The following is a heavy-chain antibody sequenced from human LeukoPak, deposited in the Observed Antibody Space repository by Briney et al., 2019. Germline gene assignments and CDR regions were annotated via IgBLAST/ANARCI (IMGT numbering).Heavy chain of an antibody. CDR1: GYTLTELS. V-gene: IGHV1-24*01. CDR2: FDPEDGET. Sequence: ASVKVSCKVSGYTLTELSMHWVRQAPGKGLEWMGGFDPEDGETIYAQKFQGRVTMTEDTSTDTAYMELSSLRSEDTAVYYCAIRSRDYDYVWGSYRYKTNAFDIWGQGTMVTVSS. J-gene: IGHJ3*02. CDR3: AIRSRDYDYVWGSYRYKTNAFDI. D-gene: IGHD3-16*02.